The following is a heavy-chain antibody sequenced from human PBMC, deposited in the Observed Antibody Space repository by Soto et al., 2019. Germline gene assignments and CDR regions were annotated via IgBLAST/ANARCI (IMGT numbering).Heavy chain of an antibody. CDR2: ISGTGGST. J-gene: IGHJ4*02. V-gene: IGHV3-23*01. CDR1: GFTFSSYA. Sequence: EVQLLQSGGGLVQPGGSLRLSCAASGFTFSSYAMSWVRQTPGKGLEWVSTISGTGGSTYYPDSVKGRFTISRDNSKNTVSLQMNSLRAEDAAVYYCAKEMTSGDYLFDYWGQGTLVTVSS. D-gene: IGHD3-22*01. CDR3: AKEMTSGDYLFDY.